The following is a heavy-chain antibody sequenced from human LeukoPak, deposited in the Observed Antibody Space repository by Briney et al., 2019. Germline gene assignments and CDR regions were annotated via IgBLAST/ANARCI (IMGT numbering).Heavy chain of an antibody. CDR1: GFTFSNYA. D-gene: IGHD4-23*01. J-gene: IGHJ4*02. Sequence: GGSLRLSCAASGFTFSNYAMHWVRQAPGKGLEWVAVISYDGSKKDYADSEKGRFTISRDNSKNTLYLQMNSLRAEDTAIYYCARGAHKRDDYGGFDYWGQGTLVTVSS. CDR2: ISYDGSKK. V-gene: IGHV3-30*04. CDR3: ARGAHKRDDYGGFDY.